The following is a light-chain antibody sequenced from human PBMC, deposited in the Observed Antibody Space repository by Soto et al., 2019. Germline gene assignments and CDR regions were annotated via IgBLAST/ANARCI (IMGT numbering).Light chain of an antibody. CDR1: ILGSKI. V-gene: IGLV3-21*02. Sequence: SYELTQPPSVSVAPGQTASVTCGGTILGSKIVHWYQQRPGQAPVLVVSDDSNRPSGIPERFSGSHSGNTATLTISRVEAGDEADYYCQVWDATTDHVLFGGGTKLTVL. CDR2: DDS. J-gene: IGLJ2*01. CDR3: QVWDATTDHVL.